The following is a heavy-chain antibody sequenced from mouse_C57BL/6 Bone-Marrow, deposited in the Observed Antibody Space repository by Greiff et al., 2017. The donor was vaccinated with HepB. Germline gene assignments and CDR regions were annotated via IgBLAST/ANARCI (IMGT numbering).Heavy chain of an antibody. CDR1: GYTFTSYW. CDR2: IHPNSGST. D-gene: IGHD2-3*01. J-gene: IGHJ1*03. V-gene: IGHV1-64*01. CDR3: ARHGYYRGWYFDV. Sequence: QVQLKESGAELVKPGASVKLSCKASGYTFTSYWMHWVKQRPGQGLEWIGMIHPNSGSTNYNEKFKSKATLTVDKSSSTAYMQLSSLTSEDSAVYYCARHGYYRGWYFDVWGTGTTVTVSS.